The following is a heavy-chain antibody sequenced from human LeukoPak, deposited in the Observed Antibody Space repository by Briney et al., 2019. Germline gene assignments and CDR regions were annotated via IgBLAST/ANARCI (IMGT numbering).Heavy chain of an antibody. Sequence: SGGSLRLACAASGFTFSSYGMHWVRQAPGKGLEWVAFIRYDGNNKYYADSVKGRFTISRDNSKNTLYLQMNSLRAEDTAVYYCAKEFVRYYDSSGYSPDAFDIWGQGTMVTVSS. CDR2: IRYDGNNK. CDR3: AKEFVRYYDSSGYSPDAFDI. CDR1: GFTFSSYG. J-gene: IGHJ3*02. V-gene: IGHV3-30*02. D-gene: IGHD3-22*01.